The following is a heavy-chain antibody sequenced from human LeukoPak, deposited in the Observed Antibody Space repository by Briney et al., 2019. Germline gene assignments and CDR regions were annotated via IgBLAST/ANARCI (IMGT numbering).Heavy chain of an antibody. Sequence: GGSLTLSCAASGFTFSSYWMSWLRQPPGKGLEWVANINKDGSEKYYVDSMKGRFTISRDNAKNSLYLQMNSLSTEYTAWYYCVKQAAGLLNDSIDVWGKGTTVTVSS. V-gene: IGHV3-7*03. CDR3: VKQAAGLLNDSIDV. CDR2: INKDGSEK. CDR1: GFTFSSYW. D-gene: IGHD6-13*01. J-gene: IGHJ6*03.